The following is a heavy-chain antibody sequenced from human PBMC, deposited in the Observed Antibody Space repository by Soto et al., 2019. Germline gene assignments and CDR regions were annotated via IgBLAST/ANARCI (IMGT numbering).Heavy chain of an antibody. J-gene: IGHJ6*02. CDR3: ARHISHLRYYYYAMDV. D-gene: IGHD3-3*01. Sequence: PXASLNISWEGCGDTFSDYLLVWVRQLPGKGLEWMGIIYPGGSDTSYSPSFKGHVTITVDKSTSTAYLQWNTLKASDTAMYYCARHISHLRYYYYAMDVWGQGTTVTVSS. CDR2: IYPGGSDT. V-gene: IGHV5-51*01. CDR1: GDTFSDYL.